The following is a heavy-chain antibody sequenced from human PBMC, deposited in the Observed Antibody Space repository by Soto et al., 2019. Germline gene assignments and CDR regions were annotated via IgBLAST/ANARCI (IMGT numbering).Heavy chain of an antibody. CDR3: ARQPRYSYADS. CDR2: ISGHNGNT. J-gene: IGHJ4*02. CDR1: GYTFSNYG. Sequence: QVQLVQSGAEVKKPGASVKLSCKASGYTFSNYGLSWARQAPGQGLEWMGWISGHNGNTIYAQNLQDRFTMTTDTSTSTAYMELRSLRSDDTAVYYCARQPRYSYADSWGPGTLVTVSS. D-gene: IGHD5-18*01. V-gene: IGHV1-18*01.